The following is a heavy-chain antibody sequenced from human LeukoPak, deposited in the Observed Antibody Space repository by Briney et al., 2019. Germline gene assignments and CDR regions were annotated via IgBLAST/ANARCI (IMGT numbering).Heavy chain of an antibody. CDR1: GYTLTELS. CDR2: FDPEDGET. J-gene: IGHJ4*02. D-gene: IGHD1-14*01. V-gene: IGHV1-24*01. CDR3: ATDLRPGSPHSRSPRPIDY. Sequence: GASVKVSCKVSGYTLTELSMHWVRQAPGKGLEWMGGFDPEDGETIYAQKFQGRVTMTEDTSTDTAYMELSSLRSEDTAVYYCATDLRPGSPHSRSPRPIDYWGQRTLVTVSS.